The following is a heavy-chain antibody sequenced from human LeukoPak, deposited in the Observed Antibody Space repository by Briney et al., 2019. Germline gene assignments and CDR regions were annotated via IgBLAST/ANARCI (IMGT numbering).Heavy chain of an antibody. CDR2: IKQDGSEK. J-gene: IGHJ4*02. CDR3: ARLREIPVFGVVTKSTSYFDY. V-gene: IGHV3-7*01. Sequence: PGGSLRLSCAASGFTFSSYWMSWVRQAPGKGLEWVANIKQDGSEKYYVDSVKGRFTISRDNAKNSLYLQMNSLRAEHTAVYYCARLREIPVFGVVTKSTSYFDYWGQGTLVTVSS. CDR1: GFTFSSYW. D-gene: IGHD3-3*01.